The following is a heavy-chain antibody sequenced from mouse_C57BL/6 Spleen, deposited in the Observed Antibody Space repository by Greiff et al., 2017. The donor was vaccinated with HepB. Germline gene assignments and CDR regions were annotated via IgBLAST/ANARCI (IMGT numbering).Heavy chain of an antibody. CDR2: INYDGSST. CDR3: AREDWDEDYAMDY. CDR1: GFTFSDYY. Sequence: EVKVEESEGGLVQPGSSMKLSCTASGFTFSDYYMAWVRQVPEKGLEWVANINYDGSSTYYLDSLKSRFIISRDNAKNILYLQMSSLKSEDTATYYCAREDWDEDYAMDYWGQGTSVTVSS. J-gene: IGHJ4*01. V-gene: IGHV5-16*01. D-gene: IGHD4-1*01.